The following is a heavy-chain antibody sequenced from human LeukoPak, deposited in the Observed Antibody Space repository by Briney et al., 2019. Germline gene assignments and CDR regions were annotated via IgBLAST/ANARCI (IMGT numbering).Heavy chain of an antibody. CDR2: IYTSGST. Sequence: PSETLPLTCTVSGGSISSYYGSWIRQPAGKGLEWIGRIYTSGSTNYNPSLKSRVTMSVETSKNQFSLKLSSVTAADTAVCYCAREESSGWYIKGAFDIWGQGTMVTVSS. J-gene: IGHJ3*02. CDR1: GGSISSYY. D-gene: IGHD6-19*01. CDR3: AREESSGWYIKGAFDI. V-gene: IGHV4-4*07.